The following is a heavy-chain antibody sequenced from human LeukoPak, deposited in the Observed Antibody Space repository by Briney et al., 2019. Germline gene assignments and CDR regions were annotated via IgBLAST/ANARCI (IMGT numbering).Heavy chain of an antibody. CDR1: GFTFSDCY. Sequence: GGSLRLSCAASGFTFSDCYMSWIRQAPGKGLDWVSYISSSGSTIYYADSVKGRFTISRDNAKNSLYLQMNSLRAEDTAVYYCARARTNYGDYVSIPDYWGQGTLVTVSS. CDR3: ARARTNYGDYVSIPDY. V-gene: IGHV3-11*04. CDR2: ISSSGSTI. J-gene: IGHJ4*02. D-gene: IGHD4-17*01.